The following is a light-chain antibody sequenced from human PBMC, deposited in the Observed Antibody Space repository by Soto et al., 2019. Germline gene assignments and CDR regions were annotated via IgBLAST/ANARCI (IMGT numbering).Light chain of an antibody. J-gene: IGKJ1*01. CDR2: GAS. CDR3: QQYNNWPRT. Sequence: EIVMTRSPATLSVSPGERATLSCRASQSVGNNLAWYQQKPGQAPRLVIYGASTRATDILAKFSGSGSGTEFNLTISSLQSEDFAVYYCQQYNNWPRTFGQGTKVEIK. CDR1: QSVGNN. V-gene: IGKV3-15*01.